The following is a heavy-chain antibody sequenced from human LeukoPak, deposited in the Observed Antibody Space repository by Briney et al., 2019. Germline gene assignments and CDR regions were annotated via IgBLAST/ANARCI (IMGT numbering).Heavy chain of an antibody. D-gene: IGHD4-17*01. Sequence: GGSLRLSCAASGFTFSNLGMNWVRQAPGKGLEWVAVISYDGSNKYYADSVKGRFTISRDNSKNTLYLQMNSLRAEDTAVYYCAKDNGLVYGDYGRIDYWGQGTLVTVSS. CDR3: AKDNGLVYGDYGRIDY. CDR1: GFTFSNLG. V-gene: IGHV3-30*18. J-gene: IGHJ4*02. CDR2: ISYDGSNK.